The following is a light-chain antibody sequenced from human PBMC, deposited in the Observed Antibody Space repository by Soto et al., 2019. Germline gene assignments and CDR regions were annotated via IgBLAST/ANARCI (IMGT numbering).Light chain of an antibody. Sequence: QSVLPQPRSVSGSPGQSVTISCTGTSSDVGGYNYVSWYQQHPGKAPKLMIYDVSKRPSGVPDRFSGSKSGNTASLTISGLQAEDEADYYCCSYAGSYPYVFGTGTKVTVL. CDR1: SSDVGGYNY. CDR3: CSYAGSYPYV. V-gene: IGLV2-11*01. J-gene: IGLJ1*01. CDR2: DVS.